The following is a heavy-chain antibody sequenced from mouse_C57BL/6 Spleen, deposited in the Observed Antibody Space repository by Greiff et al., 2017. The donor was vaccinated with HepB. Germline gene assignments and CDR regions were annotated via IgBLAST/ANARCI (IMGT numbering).Heavy chain of an antibody. CDR1: GFSLTSYG. J-gene: IGHJ4*01. CDR2: IWSGGST. D-gene: IGHD2-2*01. V-gene: IGHV2-2*01. CDR3: ASIYGYDVDYAMDY. Sequence: VQVVESGPGLVQPSQSLSITCTVSGFSLTSYGVHWVRQSPGKGLEWLGVIWSGGSTDYNAAFISRLSISKDNSKSQVFFKMNSLQADDTAIYYCASIYGYDVDYAMDYWGQGTSVTVSS.